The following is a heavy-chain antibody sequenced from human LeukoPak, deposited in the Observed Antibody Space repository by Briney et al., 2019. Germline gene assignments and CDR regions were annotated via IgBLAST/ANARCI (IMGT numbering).Heavy chain of an antibody. V-gene: IGHV1-69*05. CDR2: IIPIFGTA. Sequence: VASVKVSCKASEGTFSSYAISWGRQAPGQGLEWMGGIIPIFGTANYAQKFQGRVTITTDESTSTAYMELSSLRSEDTAVYYCARGVGTPFDYWGQGTLVTVSS. D-gene: IGHD2-21*02. CDR3: ARGVGTPFDY. CDR1: EGTFSSYA. J-gene: IGHJ4*02.